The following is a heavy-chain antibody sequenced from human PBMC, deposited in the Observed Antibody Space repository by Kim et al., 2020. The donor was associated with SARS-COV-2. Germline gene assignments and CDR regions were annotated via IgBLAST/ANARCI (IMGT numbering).Heavy chain of an antibody. J-gene: IGHJ5*02. D-gene: IGHD6-13*01. CDR1: GGSISSGGYY. CDR2: IYYSGST. CDR3: ARDSRVEQQLVSWFDP. V-gene: IGHV4-31*03. Sequence: SETLSLTCTVSGGSISSGGYYWSWIRQHPGKGLEWIGYIYYSGSTYYNPSLKSRVTISVDTSKNQFSLKLSSVTAADTAVYYCARDSRVEQQLVSWFDPWGQGTLVTVSS.